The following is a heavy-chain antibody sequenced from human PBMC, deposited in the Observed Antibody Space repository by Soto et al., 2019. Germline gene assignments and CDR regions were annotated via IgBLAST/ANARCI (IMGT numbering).Heavy chain of an antibody. D-gene: IGHD3-9*01. CDR3: ARLEGLATISYYFDY. Sequence: QLQLQESGPGLVKPSETLSLTCSVSGDSINSDNYYWVWIRQPPGKGLEWIGSIYYRGNTYYNPSLKTRVPLSLDKSKSQFSLRLNSVTAADSAVYFCARLEGLATISYYFDYWGQGTLVTVSS. CDR2: IYYRGNT. CDR1: GDSINSDNYY. V-gene: IGHV4-39*01. J-gene: IGHJ4*02.